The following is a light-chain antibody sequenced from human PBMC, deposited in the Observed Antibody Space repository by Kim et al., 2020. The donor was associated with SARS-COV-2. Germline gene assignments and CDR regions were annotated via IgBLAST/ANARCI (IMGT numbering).Light chain of an antibody. Sequence: SVSPGERATLSCRASQTINNNLAWYQQKPGQAPRLLIHGASSRAAGIPARFSGSKSGTEFTLTISSLQSEDFAVYYCQQYNDWPRTFGQGTKLEI. CDR1: QTINNN. CDR3: QQYNDWPRT. V-gene: IGKV3-15*01. J-gene: IGKJ2*01. CDR2: GAS.